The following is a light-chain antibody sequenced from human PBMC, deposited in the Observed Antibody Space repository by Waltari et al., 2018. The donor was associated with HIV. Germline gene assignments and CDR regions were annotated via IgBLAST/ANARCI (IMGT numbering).Light chain of an antibody. CDR1: SGNVGSYNL. CDR2: EVI. CDR3: CSYTGSNPFLL. V-gene: IGLV2-23*02. J-gene: IGLJ2*01. Sequence: QPDLTQPAPVSGSPAQSITISSTGTSGNVGSYNLVSGYQQHPGRAPNVMIYEVIKRPSGVSNRFSGSKSGNTASLTISGLQAEDEADYYCCSYTGSNPFLLFGGGTKLTVL.